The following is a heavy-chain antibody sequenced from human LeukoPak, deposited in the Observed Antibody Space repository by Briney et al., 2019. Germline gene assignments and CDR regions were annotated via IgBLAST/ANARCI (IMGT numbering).Heavy chain of an antibody. J-gene: IGHJ4*02. CDR2: IYSGGNT. V-gene: IGHV3-53*01. D-gene: IGHD4-17*01. CDR1: GFTLSSNS. Sequence: GGSLRLSCTDSGFTLSSNSMSWVRQAPGKGLEWVSFIYSGGNTLYSDSVKGRFTISRDNSKNTLYLQMNSLRAEDTAVYYCARRAGEYSHPYDYWGQGTLVTVSS. CDR3: ARRAGEYSHPYDY.